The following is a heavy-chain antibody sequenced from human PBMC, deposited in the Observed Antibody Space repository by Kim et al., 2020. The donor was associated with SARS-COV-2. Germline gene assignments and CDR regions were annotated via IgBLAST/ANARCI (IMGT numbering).Heavy chain of an antibody. Sequence: ASVKVSCKASGYTFTSYGISWVRQAPGQGLEWMGWISAYNGNTNYAQKLQGRVTMTTDTSTSTAYMELRSLRSDDTAVYYCARAIGSYSGSYSGGYWGQGTLVTVSS. D-gene: IGHD1-26*01. CDR2: ISAYNGNT. V-gene: IGHV1-18*01. CDR3: ARAIGSYSGSYSGGY. CDR1: GYTFTSYG. J-gene: IGHJ4*02.